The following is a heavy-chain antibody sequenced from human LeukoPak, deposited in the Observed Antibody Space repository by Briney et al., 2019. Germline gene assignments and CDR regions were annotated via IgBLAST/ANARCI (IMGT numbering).Heavy chain of an antibody. CDR1: GFTVSSNY. V-gene: IGHV3-53*01. CDR2: IYSGGNT. J-gene: IGHJ4*02. D-gene: IGHD5-18*01. CDR3: ATGVDTAMVTSDY. Sequence: GGSLRLSCAASGFTVSSNYMSWVRQAPGKGLEWVSVIYSGGNTYYADSVKGRFTISRDNSKNTLYLQMNSLRAEDTAVYYCATGVDTAMVTSDYWGQGTLVTVSS.